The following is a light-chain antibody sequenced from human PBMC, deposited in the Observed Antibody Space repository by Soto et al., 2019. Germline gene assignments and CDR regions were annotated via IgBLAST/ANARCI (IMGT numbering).Light chain of an antibody. J-gene: IGKJ5*01. CDR3: QQGYSSAIT. V-gene: IGKV1-6*01. Sequence: AIQMTQSPSSLSASVGDRVTITCRASQGIRNDLGWYQQKPGKAPKFLIYSVSSLQSGVPSRFSGSGSGTDFTLTINSLQPEDFATYYCQQGYSSAITFGQGTRLEIK. CDR1: QGIRND. CDR2: SVS.